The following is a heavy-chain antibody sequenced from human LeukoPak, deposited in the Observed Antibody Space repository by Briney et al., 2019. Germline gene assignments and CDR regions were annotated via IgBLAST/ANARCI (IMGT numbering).Heavy chain of an antibody. J-gene: IGHJ4*02. Sequence: PSETLSLACTVPGGSISSSTYHWGWIRQPPGKGLEWIGSIFYAGNTYYNPSLKGRVIISIDTSKNQFSLKLTSVTAADTAVYYCSRLPHGSPADYWGQGALVTVSS. CDR2: IFYAGNT. CDR3: SRLPHGSPADY. CDR1: GGSISSSTYH. V-gene: IGHV4-39*07.